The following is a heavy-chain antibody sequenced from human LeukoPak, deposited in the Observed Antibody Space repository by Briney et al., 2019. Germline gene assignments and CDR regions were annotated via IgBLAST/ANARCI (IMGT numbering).Heavy chain of an antibody. CDR1: GYTFTGYY. Sequence: GASVKVSYKASGYTFTGYYMHWVRQAPGQGLEWMGWINPNSGGTNYAQKFQGRVTMTRDTSISTAYMELSRLRSDDTAVYYCARVSDYYDSSGYYLHGWGQGTLVTVSS. D-gene: IGHD3-22*01. J-gene: IGHJ4*02. CDR2: INPNSGGT. V-gene: IGHV1-2*02. CDR3: ARVSDYYDSSGYYLHG.